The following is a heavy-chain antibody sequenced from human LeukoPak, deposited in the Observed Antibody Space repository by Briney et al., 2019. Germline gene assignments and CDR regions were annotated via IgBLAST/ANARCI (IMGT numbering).Heavy chain of an antibody. CDR2: IDTDGSTT. CDR3: AKAAYCSGGSCLHTRSGAYYYYYMDV. V-gene: IGHV3-74*01. D-gene: IGHD2-15*01. CDR1: GFTFSSYW. J-gene: IGHJ6*03. Sequence: GGSLRLSCAASGFTFSSYWMHWVRQAPGKGLVWVSRIDTDGSTTTYADSVKGRFTISRDNSKDTLYLQMNSLRAEDTAVYYCAKAAYCSGGSCLHTRSGAYYYYYMDVWGKGTTVTVSS.